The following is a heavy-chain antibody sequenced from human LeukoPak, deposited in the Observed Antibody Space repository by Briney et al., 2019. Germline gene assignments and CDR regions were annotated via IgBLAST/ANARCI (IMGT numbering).Heavy chain of an antibody. CDR2: ISYDGINE. CDR1: GFTFRNYG. D-gene: IGHD6-13*01. J-gene: IGHJ3*02. V-gene: IGHV3-30*03. Sequence: GGSLRLSCEVSGFTFRNYGMNWVRQAPGKGLEWVAVISYDGINEYYVDSVKGRFTISRDNSKNTLYLQMNSLRAEDTAVYYCARDTRGSSWHGGYDAFDIWGQGTMVTVSS. CDR3: ARDTRGSSWHGGYDAFDI.